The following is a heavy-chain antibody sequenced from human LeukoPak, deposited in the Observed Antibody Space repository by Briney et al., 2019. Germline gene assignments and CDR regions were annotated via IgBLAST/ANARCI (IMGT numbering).Heavy chain of an antibody. D-gene: IGHD2/OR15-2a*01. CDR3: ARVSTGRDAFDI. CDR1: GYSISTGYY. J-gene: IGHJ3*02. V-gene: IGHV4-38-2*02. Sequence: PSETLSLTCTVSGYSISTGYYWDWIRQPPGQGLEWIGTFYHGGSTYYNPSLKSRVTISVDTSKNQFSLKLRSVTAADTAVYYCARVSTGRDAFDIWGQGTMVTVSS. CDR2: FYHGGST.